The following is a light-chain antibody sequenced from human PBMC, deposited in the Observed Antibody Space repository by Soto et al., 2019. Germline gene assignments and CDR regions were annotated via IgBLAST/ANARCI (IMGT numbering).Light chain of an antibody. CDR3: QQYNTYPLT. V-gene: IGKV1-5*03. Sequence: DIQMTQSPSTLSASVGDRVTITCRASQSISTWLAWYQQKPGKAPKLLIYKASSLEGGVPSRFGGSGSGTLFNITISSLHPDDFASYYCQQYNTYPLTFGGGTTVDI. J-gene: IGKJ4*01. CDR2: KAS. CDR1: QSISTW.